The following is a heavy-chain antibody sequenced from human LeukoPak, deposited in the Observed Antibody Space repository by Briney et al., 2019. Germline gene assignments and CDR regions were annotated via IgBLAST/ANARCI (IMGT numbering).Heavy chain of an antibody. J-gene: IGHJ4*02. CDR1: GGSISTYY. D-gene: IGHD6-19*01. Sequence: SETLSLTCTVSGGSISTYYWSWIRQPPGKGLEWIGYIYYSGSTNYNPSLKSRVTMSVDTSKNQFSLKLSSVTAADTAVYYCARGGIAVAASFDYWGQGTLVTVSS. CDR2: IYYSGST. V-gene: IGHV4-59*12. CDR3: ARGGIAVAASFDY.